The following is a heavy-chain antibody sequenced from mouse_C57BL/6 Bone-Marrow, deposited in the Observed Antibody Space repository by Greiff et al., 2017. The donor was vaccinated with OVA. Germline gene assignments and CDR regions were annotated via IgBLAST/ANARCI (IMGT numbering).Heavy chain of an antibody. CDR2: IDPSDSYT. CDR3: ASAVFAY. J-gene: IGHJ3*01. V-gene: IGHV1-50*01. CDR1: GYTFTSYW. Sequence: VQLQQPGAELVKPGASVKLSCKASGYTFTSYWMQWVKQRPGQGLEWIGEIDPSDSYTNYNQKFQGKATLTVDTSSSTAYMQLNSLTSEDSAVYYCASAVFAYWGQGTLVTVSA.